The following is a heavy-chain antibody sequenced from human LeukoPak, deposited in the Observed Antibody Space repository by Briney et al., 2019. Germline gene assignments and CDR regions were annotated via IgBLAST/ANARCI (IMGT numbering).Heavy chain of an antibody. V-gene: IGHV3-30-3*01. CDR3: ARELSGFYDSSGNFDY. D-gene: IGHD3-22*01. CDR2: ISYDGSNK. CDR1: GFTFSSYA. Sequence: GRSLRLSCAASGFTFSSYAMHWVRQAPGNGLEWVAVISYDGSNKYYADSVKGRFTISRDNSKSTLYLQMNSLRAEDTAVYYCARELSGFYDSSGNFDYWGQGTLVTVSS. J-gene: IGHJ4*02.